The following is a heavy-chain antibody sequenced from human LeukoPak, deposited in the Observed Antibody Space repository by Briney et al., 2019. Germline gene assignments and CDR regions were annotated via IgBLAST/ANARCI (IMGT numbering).Heavy chain of an antibody. D-gene: IGHD3-10*01. J-gene: IGHJ4*02. CDR2: ISAYNGNT. CDR1: GYTFTSYG. V-gene: IGHV1-18*01. CDR3: ARDAVEGYYYGSGSCDY. Sequence: GASVKVSCKASGYTFTSYGISWVRQAPGQGLEWMGWISAYNGNTNYAQELQGRVTMTTDTSTSTAYMELGSLRSDDTAVYYCARDAVEGYYYGSGSCDYWGQGTLVTVSS.